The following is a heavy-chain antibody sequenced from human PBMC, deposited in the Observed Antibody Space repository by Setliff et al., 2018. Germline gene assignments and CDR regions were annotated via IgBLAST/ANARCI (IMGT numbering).Heavy chain of an antibody. CDR1: GFTFKTYS. V-gene: IGHV1-69*13. Sequence: SVKVSCKASGFTFKTYSFSWIRQAPGQGLVWMGGINPIFGTAHYAQKFQGRVTITADESTSTAYMELSSLKSEDTAVYYCARGIVAYASWYPNKHAYYFYMDVWGNGTTVTVSS. D-gene: IGHD6-13*01. CDR3: ARGIVAYASWYPNKHAYYFYMDV. CDR2: INPIFGTA. J-gene: IGHJ6*03.